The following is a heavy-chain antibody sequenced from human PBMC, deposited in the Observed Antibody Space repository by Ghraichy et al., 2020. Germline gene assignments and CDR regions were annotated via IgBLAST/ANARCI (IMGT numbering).Heavy chain of an antibody. CDR3: AREEYCSSTSCQAEGWFDP. CDR1: GDSVCSNIAA. J-gene: IGHJ5*02. Sequence: SQTLSLTCAISGDSVCSNIAAWNWIRQSPSRGLEWLGRTYYRSKWYNDYAVSVKSRITINPDTSKNQFSLQLNSVTPEDTAVYYCAREEYCSSTSCQAEGWFDPWGQGTLVTVSS. D-gene: IGHD2-2*01. V-gene: IGHV6-1*01. CDR2: TYYRSKWYN.